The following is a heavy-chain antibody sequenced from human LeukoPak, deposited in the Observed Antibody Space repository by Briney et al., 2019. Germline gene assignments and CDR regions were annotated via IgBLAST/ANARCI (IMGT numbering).Heavy chain of an antibody. CDR1: GGTFSSYA. J-gene: IGHJ4*02. V-gene: IGHV1-69*13. CDR3: ARAPEYYYGSGSYYNDY. D-gene: IGHD3-10*01. Sequence: GASVKVSCMASGGTFSSYAISWVRQAPGQGLEWMGGIIPIFGTADYAQKFQGRVTITADESTSTAYMELSSLRSEDTAVYYCARAPEYYYGSGSYYNDYWGQGTLVTVSS. CDR2: IIPIFGTA.